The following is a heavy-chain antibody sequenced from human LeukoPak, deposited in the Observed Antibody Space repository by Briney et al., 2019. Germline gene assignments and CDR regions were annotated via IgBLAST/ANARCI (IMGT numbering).Heavy chain of an antibody. Sequence: GSLRLSCAASGFTFSSYSMNWVRQAPGKGLEWIGEINHSGSTNYNPSLKSRVTISVDTSKNQFSLKLSSVTAADTAVYYCARRIDVVVPAATFDYWGQGTLVTVSS. D-gene: IGHD2-2*01. CDR2: INHSGST. J-gene: IGHJ4*02. CDR3: ARRIDVVVPAATFDY. CDR1: GFTFSSYS. V-gene: IGHV4-34*01.